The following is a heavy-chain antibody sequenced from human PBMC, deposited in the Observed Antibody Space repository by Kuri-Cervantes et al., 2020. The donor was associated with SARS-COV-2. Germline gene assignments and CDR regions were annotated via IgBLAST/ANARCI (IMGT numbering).Heavy chain of an antibody. D-gene: IGHD3-3*01. CDR2: IYYTGNT. J-gene: IGHJ5*02. CDR3: ATLPLSITIFGEVIGWFDP. CDR1: GGSISSSSYY. Sequence: SETLSLTCTVSGGSISSSSYYWGWIRQPPGKGLEWLGSIYYTGNTYYSASLKSQVTISVDTSKNQFSLKLNSVTAADTAVYYCATLPLSITIFGEVIGWFDPWGQGTLVTVSS. V-gene: IGHV4-39*01.